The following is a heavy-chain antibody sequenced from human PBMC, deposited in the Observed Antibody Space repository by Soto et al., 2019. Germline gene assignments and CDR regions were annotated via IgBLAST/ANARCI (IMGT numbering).Heavy chain of an antibody. CDR3: ATLDDILTGYYVNFDY. CDR2: FDPEDGIT. CDR1: GDTLTGLS. D-gene: IGHD3-9*01. V-gene: IGHV1-24*01. J-gene: IGHJ4*02. Sequence: GASVKVSCKVSGDTLTGLSMHWVRQAPGKGLEWMGSFDPEDGITIFAQKFQGRVTMTEDTSADTAYMELSSLRSEDTAVYYCATLDDILTGYYVNFDYWGQGTLVTVSS.